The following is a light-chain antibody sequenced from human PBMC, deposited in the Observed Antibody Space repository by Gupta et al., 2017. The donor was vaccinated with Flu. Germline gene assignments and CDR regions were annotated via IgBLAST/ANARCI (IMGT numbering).Light chain of an antibody. CDR3: GTWADCMNVGV. Sequence: ATLSSYESSNVVGDNSVNCYQQHPGTAPKLLIYRDSKRPSGVPDRFSGSKSGTTASLTVTGLQAEDEADYYCGTWADCMNVGVFGGGTKLTVL. V-gene: IGLV1-44*01. CDR1: SNVVGDNS. J-gene: IGLJ2*01. CDR2: RDS.